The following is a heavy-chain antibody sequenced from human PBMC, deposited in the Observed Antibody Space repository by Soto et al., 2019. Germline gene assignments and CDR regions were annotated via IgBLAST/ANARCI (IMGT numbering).Heavy chain of an antibody. J-gene: IGHJ5*02. D-gene: IGHD2-2*01. CDR1: VYTFTSYD. CDR2: MNPNSGNT. Sequence: ASVKVSCKASVYTFTSYDINWVRQATGQGLEWMGWMNPNSGNTGYAQKFQGRVTMTRNTSISTAYMELSSLRSEDTAVYYCARAVVPASRVTWFDPWGQGTLVTVSS. CDR3: ARAVVPASRVTWFDP. V-gene: IGHV1-8*01.